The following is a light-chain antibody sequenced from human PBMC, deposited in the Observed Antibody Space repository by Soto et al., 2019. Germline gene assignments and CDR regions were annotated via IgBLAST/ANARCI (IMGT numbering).Light chain of an antibody. Sequence: EIVMTQSPATLSVSPGERATLSCRASQSAGSDLAWNRQKPAQAPRLLIFLASTRAPGTPARFSGSGSGTEFALTISSLQSEDSALYYCQQFAKWPWTFGQGTKVEVK. CDR1: QSAGSD. CDR3: QQFAKWPWT. V-gene: IGKV3-15*01. J-gene: IGKJ1*01. CDR2: LAS.